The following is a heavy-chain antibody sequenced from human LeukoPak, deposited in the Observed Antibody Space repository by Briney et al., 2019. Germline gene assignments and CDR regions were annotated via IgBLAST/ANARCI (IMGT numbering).Heavy chain of an antibody. CDR1: GYTFTSYD. J-gene: IGHJ4*02. CDR2: IIPIFGTA. Sequence: GASVKVSCKASGYTFTSYDINWVRQAPGQGLEWMGEIIPIFGTANYAQKFQGRVTITADESTSTAYMELSSLRSEDTAVYYCARALGLSLDYYGTLGYWGQGTLVTVSS. CDR3: ARALGLSLDYYGTLGY. V-gene: IGHV1-69*01. D-gene: IGHD3-10*01.